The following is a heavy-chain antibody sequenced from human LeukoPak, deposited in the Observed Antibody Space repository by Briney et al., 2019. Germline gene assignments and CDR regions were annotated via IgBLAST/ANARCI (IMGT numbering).Heavy chain of an antibody. V-gene: IGHV3-21*01. CDR2: ISSSGTYI. Sequence: GGSLRLSCAASGFTFTSYSMNWVRQAPGKGLEWVSSISSSGTYIKYTDSVEGRFTISRDNAKNSLYLQMNSLRAEDTAVYYCASEETTNGGWTPNYWGQGALVTVSS. D-gene: IGHD6-19*01. CDR3: ASEETTNGGWTPNY. J-gene: IGHJ4*02. CDR1: GFTFTSYS.